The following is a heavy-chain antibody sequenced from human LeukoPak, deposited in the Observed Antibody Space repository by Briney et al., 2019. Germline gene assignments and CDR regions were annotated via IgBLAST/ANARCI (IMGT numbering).Heavy chain of an antibody. CDR1: GGSFSGYY. CDR2: IYTSGST. D-gene: IGHD5-18*01. CDR3: ARGYSYVSDAFDI. V-gene: IGHV4-59*10. Sequence: SETLSLTRAVYGGSFSGYYWSWIRQPPGKGLEWIGRIYTSGSTNYNPSLKSRVTMSVDTSKNQFSLKLSSVTAADTAVYYCARGYSYVSDAFDIWGQGTMVTVSS. J-gene: IGHJ3*02.